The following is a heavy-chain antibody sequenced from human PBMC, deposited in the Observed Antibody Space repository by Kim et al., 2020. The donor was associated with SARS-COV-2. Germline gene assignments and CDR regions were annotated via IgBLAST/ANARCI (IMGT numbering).Heavy chain of an antibody. CDR1: GFSFSDYY. Sequence: GGSLRLSCAASGFSFSDYYMSWIRQAPGKGLEWVSYISSSSSYTNYADSVKGRFTISRDNAKNSLYLQMNSLRAEDTAVYYCAREASDLNYFDYWGQGTLGSVSS. V-gene: IGHV3-11*06. CDR3: AREASDLNYFDY. J-gene: IGHJ4*02. D-gene: IGHD2-21*02. CDR2: ISSSSSYT.